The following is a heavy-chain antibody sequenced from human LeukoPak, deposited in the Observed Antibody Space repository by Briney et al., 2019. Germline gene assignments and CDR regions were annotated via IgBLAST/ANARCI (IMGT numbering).Heavy chain of an antibody. J-gene: IGHJ6*02. Sequence: SETLSLTCTLSGGSISSYYWSWIRHPPGEGREWIGYIYYSGSTNYNPSLKSRVTRSVDTSKNQFSLKLSSVTAADTAVYYCASLRPYYDILTGYYYYYGMDVWGQGTTVTVSS. CDR3: ASLRPYYDILTGYYYYYGMDV. V-gene: IGHV4-59*08. D-gene: IGHD3-9*01. CDR2: IYYSGST. CDR1: GGSISSYY.